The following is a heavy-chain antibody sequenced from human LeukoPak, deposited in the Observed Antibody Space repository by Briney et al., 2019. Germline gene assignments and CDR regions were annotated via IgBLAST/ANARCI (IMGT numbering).Heavy chain of an antibody. Sequence: GASVKVSCKASGYTFTIYAMHLVRQAPGQRLELMGLTNAGTGNTKYSQKFQGRVTITRDTSASTAYMELSSLRSEDTAVYYWARDTGDYVSQFDTWGQGTLVTVSS. CDR2: TNAGTGNT. CDR3: ARDTGDYVSQFDT. J-gene: IGHJ5*02. V-gene: IGHV1-3*01. CDR1: GYTFTIYA. D-gene: IGHD4-17*01.